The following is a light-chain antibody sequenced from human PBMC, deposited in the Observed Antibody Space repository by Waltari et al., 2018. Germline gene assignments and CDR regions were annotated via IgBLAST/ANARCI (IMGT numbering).Light chain of an antibody. CDR2: WAS. CDR3: QQYYDIPYT. Sequence: DIVMTQSPDSLAVSLGERATINCRSGQTVLDHSTNKNYVAWYQQKTGQPPKLLIYWASTRESGVPGRFSGSGSGTEFTLTVSSLQAEDVAVYYCQQYYDIPYTFGQGTKLEI. J-gene: IGKJ2*01. V-gene: IGKV4-1*01. CDR1: QTVLDHSTNKNY.